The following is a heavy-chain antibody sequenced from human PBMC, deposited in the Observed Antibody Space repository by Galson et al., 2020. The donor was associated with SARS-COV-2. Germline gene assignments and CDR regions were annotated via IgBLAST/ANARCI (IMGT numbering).Heavy chain of an antibody. V-gene: IGHV4-61*02. J-gene: IGHJ6*02. CDR3: ARGEFLEFYYYGMDV. CDR2: IYTSGNT. Sequence: SETLSLTCTVSGASIRSGRYHWSWIRQPAGKGLESIGRIYTSGNTNYNPSLKSRVTISLDTSKNQFSLRLRSVTAADTAVYYCARGEFLEFYYYGMDVWGQGTTVT. CDR1: GASIRSGRYH. D-gene: IGHD3-3*01.